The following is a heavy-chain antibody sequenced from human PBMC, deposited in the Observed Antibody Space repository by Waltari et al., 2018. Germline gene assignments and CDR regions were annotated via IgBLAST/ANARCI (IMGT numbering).Heavy chain of an antibody. CDR1: GFTFSRFW. J-gene: IGHJ6*02. V-gene: IGHV3-7*01. CDR2: IYKDGTVT. CDR3: VRDDDGGMGAV. D-gene: IGHD3-16*01. Sequence: EVQLVESGGGLVQPGGSLRLSCAASGFTFSRFWMSWVRQAPGKWLDWVGNIYKDGTVTNYMDSVKGRFTTSRDNARNSLYLQMNSLRVDDTAVYYCVRDDDGGMGAVWGQGTTVIVSS.